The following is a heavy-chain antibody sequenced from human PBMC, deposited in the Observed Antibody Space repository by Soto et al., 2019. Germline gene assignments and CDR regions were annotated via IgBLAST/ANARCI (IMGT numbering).Heavy chain of an antibody. D-gene: IGHD3-3*01. J-gene: IGHJ4*02. CDR2: INAGNGNT. Sequence: GASVKVSCKASGYTFTSYAMHWVRQAPGQRLEWMGWINAGNGNTKYSQKFQGRVTITRDTSASTAYMELSSLRSEDTAVYYCARSAVTIFGVVTTLDYWGQGTLVTVSS. V-gene: IGHV1-3*01. CDR3: ARSAVTIFGVVTTLDY. CDR1: GYTFTSYA.